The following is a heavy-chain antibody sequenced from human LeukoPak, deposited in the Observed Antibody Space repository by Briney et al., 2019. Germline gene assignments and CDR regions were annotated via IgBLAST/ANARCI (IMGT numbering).Heavy chain of an antibody. Sequence: GGSLRLSCAASGFTFDDYAMHWVRQAPGKGLEWVSLISWDGGSTYYADSVKGRFTISRDNSKNSLYLQMNSLRAEDTAVYYCAKIQLWYRSGYWGQGTLVTVSS. CDR2: ISWDGGST. V-gene: IGHV3-43D*04. CDR1: GFTFDDYA. CDR3: AKIQLWYRSGY. J-gene: IGHJ4*02. D-gene: IGHD5-18*01.